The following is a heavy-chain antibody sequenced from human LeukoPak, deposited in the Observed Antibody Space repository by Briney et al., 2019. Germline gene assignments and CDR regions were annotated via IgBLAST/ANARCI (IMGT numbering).Heavy chain of an antibody. CDR2: IIPIFGTA. CDR3: ARVYYYDSSGYNYYYYGMDV. V-gene: IGHV1-69*01. J-gene: IGHJ6*02. Sequence: GASVKVSCKASGGTFSSYAISWVRQAPGQGLEWMGGIIPIFGTANYAQKFQGRVTITADESTSTAYMELSSLRSEGTAVYYCARVYYYDSSGYNYYYYGMDVWGQGTTVTVSS. CDR1: GGTFSSYA. D-gene: IGHD3-22*01.